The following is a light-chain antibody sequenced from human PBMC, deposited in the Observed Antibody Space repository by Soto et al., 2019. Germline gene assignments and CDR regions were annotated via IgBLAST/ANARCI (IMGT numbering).Light chain of an antibody. J-gene: IGLJ1*01. CDR1: SSDVGTYKY. V-gene: IGLV2-14*01. CDR2: EVS. CDR3: HSHTTTNSLV. Sequence: QSALTQPPSASGSPGQSVTISCTLTSSDVGTYKYVSWYQQHPGKAPTLIIYEVSHRPSGVSDRFSGSKSGDTASLTISGLQADDEASYYCHSHTTTNSLVFGTGTKVTVL.